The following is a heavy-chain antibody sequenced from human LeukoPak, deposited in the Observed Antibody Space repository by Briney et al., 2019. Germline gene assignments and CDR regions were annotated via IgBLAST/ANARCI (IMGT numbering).Heavy chain of an antibody. CDR1: GGSINSYY. CDR3: ARKSYYYGSGSYYSPRDYYYYMDV. D-gene: IGHD3-10*01. Sequence: SETLSLTCTVSGGSINSYYWSWIRQPPGKGLEWIGYIYYSGSTKYNPSLKSRVTISVDTSKNQFSLKLSSVTAADTAVYYCARKSYYYGSGSYYSPRDYYYYMDVWGKGTTVTVSS. CDR2: IYYSGST. V-gene: IGHV4-59*01. J-gene: IGHJ6*03.